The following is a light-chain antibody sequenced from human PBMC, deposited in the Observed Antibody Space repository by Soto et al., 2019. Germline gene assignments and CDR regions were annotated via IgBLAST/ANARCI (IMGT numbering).Light chain of an antibody. V-gene: IGKV3-20*01. CDR3: QQYGSSRWT. CDR1: QSVSGSY. Sequence: EIVSTQSPGTLSLSPGERATLSCRASQSVSGSYLAWYQQRPGQAPRLLIYGASSRATGIPDRFSGSGSGTDFTLTITRLEPEDFAVYYCQQYGSSRWTFGRGTKVEIK. J-gene: IGKJ1*01. CDR2: GAS.